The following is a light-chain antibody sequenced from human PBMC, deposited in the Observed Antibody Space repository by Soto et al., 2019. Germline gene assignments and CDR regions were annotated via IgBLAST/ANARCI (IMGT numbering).Light chain of an antibody. Sequence: DIVLTQSPDSLAVSLGERATINCKSSQSVLYSSNNKNSFAWYQQRPRHPPRLLIYWASTLESVVHDRFSGSDSETDFTLTNSSLQAEDVAGDYGQPYYCTPYTVGQGTKLEIK. CDR1: QSVLYSSNNKNS. CDR3: QPYYCTPYT. CDR2: WAS. V-gene: IGKV4-1*01. J-gene: IGKJ2*01.